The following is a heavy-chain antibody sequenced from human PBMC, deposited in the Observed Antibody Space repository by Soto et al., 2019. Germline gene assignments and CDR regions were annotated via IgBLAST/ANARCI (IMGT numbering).Heavy chain of an antibody. J-gene: IGHJ6*02. CDR1: GFTLSTYD. Sequence: PGGSLRLSCAASGFTLSTYDMNWVRQAPGKGLEWVSYISSSGSTIYYADSMQGRFTISRDNARNSLYLQMNSLRAEDTAVYYCARESGGSTRPDYYGMDVWGQGTTVTVSS. V-gene: IGHV3-48*03. CDR3: ARESGGSTRPDYYGMDV. D-gene: IGHD2-15*01. CDR2: ISSSGSTI.